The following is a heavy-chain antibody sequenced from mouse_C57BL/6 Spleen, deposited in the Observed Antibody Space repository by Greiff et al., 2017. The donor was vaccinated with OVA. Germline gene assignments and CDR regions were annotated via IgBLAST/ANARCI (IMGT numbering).Heavy chain of an antibody. J-gene: IGHJ1*03. CDR3: ARHERYDYGHWYIDV. CDR2: IWSDGST. V-gene: IGHV2-6-1*01. Sequence: VKLVESGPGLVAPSQSLSITCTVSGFSLTSYGVHWVRQPPGKGLEWLVVIWSDGSTTYNSALKSRLSISKDNSKSQVFLKMNSLQTDDTAMYYCARHERYDYGHWYIDVWGTGTTVTVSS. D-gene: IGHD2-4*01. CDR1: GFSLTSYG.